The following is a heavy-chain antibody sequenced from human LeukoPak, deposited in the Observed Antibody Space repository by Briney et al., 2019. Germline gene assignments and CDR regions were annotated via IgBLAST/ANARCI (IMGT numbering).Heavy chain of an antibody. CDR2: IKPDGSEK. J-gene: IGHJ4*02. CDR3: ASQPAVVDLDY. CDR1: GFTFSSYW. D-gene: IGHD5-18*01. Sequence: GGSLRLSCAASGFTFSSYWMTWVRQAPGKGLEWVANIKPDGSEKYYVDSVKGRFTISRDNAKNSLYLQMNSLRVEDTAVYYCASQPAVVDLDYWGQGTLVTVSS. V-gene: IGHV3-7*01.